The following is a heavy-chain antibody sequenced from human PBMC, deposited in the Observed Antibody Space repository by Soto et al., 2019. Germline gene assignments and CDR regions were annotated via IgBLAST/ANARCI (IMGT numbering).Heavy chain of an antibody. Sequence: SETLSLTCTVSGGSISSGGYYWSWIRQHPGKGLEWIGYIYYSGSTYYNPSLKSRVTISVDTSKNQFSLKLSSVTAADTAVYYCATQWTSGNFFDYWGQGTLVTVSS. J-gene: IGHJ4*02. CDR2: IYYSGST. CDR1: GGSISSGGYY. V-gene: IGHV4-31*03. D-gene: IGHD6-19*01. CDR3: ATQWTSGNFFDY.